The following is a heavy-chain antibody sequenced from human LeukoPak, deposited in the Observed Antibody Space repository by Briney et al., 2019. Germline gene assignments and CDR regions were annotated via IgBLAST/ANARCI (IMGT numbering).Heavy chain of an antibody. D-gene: IGHD5-18*01. CDR2: ISSSSSTI. CDR1: GFTFSSYG. V-gene: IGHV3-48*01. Sequence: GGSLRLSCAASGFTFSSYGMTWVRQAPGKGLEWVSYISSSSSTIYYADSVKGRFTISRDNAKNSLYLQLNSLRAEDMAVYYCARADVDTAMVYKLWGQGTLVTVSS. CDR3: ARADVDTAMVYKL. J-gene: IGHJ4*02.